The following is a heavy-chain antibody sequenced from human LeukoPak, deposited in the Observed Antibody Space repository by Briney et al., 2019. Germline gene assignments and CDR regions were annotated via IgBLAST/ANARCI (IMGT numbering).Heavy chain of an antibody. CDR1: GFTFSSFT. Sequence: GGSLRLSCAASGFTFSSFTMNWVRQAPGKGLEWVSFIGTSGNPMYYADSVKGRFTVSRDNAKNSLYLQMNSLRAEDTAVYYCARDQWLDYWGQGTLVTVSS. J-gene: IGHJ4*02. D-gene: IGHD6-19*01. CDR2: IGTSGNPM. V-gene: IGHV3-48*01. CDR3: ARDQWLDY.